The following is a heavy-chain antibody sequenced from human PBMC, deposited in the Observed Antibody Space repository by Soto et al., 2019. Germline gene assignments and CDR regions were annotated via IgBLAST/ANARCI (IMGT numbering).Heavy chain of an antibody. Sequence: EASGEGSCQASCFNFYRYGLRRGRQAPGQRAKLMGWISAYNGNTNYAQKLQGRVTMTTDTSTSTAYMELRSLRSDDTAVYYCARDRRGVVPAAIIYYYGMDVWGQGTTVTVSS. CDR1: CFNFYRYG. D-gene: IGHD2-2*01. J-gene: IGHJ6*02. CDR3: ARDRRGVVPAAIIYYYGMDV. V-gene: IGHV1-18*01. CDR2: ISAYNGNT.